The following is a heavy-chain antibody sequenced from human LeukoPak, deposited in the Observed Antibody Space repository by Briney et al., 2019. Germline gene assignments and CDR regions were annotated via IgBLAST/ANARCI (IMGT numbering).Heavy chain of an antibody. CDR1: GFTFSTYA. CDR3: AKRVEYSRSSYYLDS. Sequence: PGGSLRLSCAASGFTFSTYAMNWVRQAPGKGLEWVSAISVSGGITYYAGSVKGRFTISRDNSKNTLYLQMNSLRAEDTAVYYCAKRVEYSRSSYYLDSWGQGTPVTVSS. D-gene: IGHD6-6*01. J-gene: IGHJ4*02. V-gene: IGHV3-23*01. CDR2: ISVSGGIT.